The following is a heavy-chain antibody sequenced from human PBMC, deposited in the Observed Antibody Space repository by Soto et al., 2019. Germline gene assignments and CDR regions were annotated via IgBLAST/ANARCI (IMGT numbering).Heavy chain of an antibody. CDR1: GFTFSSYA. J-gene: IGHJ4*02. CDR2: ISYDGSNK. D-gene: IGHD6-19*01. Sequence: GGSLRLSCAASGFTFSSYAMHWVRQAPGKGLEWVAVISYDGSNKYYADSVKGRFTISRGNSKNTLYLQMNSLRAEGTAVYYCARSYSGGWNDYWGQGTLVTVSS. CDR3: ARSYSGGWNDY. V-gene: IGHV3-30-3*01.